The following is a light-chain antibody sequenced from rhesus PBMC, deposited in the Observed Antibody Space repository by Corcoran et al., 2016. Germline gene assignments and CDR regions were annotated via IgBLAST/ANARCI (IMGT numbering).Light chain of an antibody. J-gene: IGKJ4*01. CDR1: QGISSY. CDR2: YAN. CDR3: QQGNSNPLT. V-gene: IGKV1-32*02. Sequence: DIQMSQSPSSLSASVGDRVTITCRASQGISSYLTWYQQKPGKAPKLLIYYANSLASGVPSRCSGSGSGTEFTLTISSLQPEDFATYYCQQGNSNPLTFGGGTKVELK.